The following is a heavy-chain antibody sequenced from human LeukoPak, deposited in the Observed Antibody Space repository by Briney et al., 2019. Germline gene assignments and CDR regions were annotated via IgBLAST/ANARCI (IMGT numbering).Heavy chain of an antibody. Sequence: GSLRLSCAASGFTFSGSAIHWVRQASGKGLEWVGRIRDKANSYATAYIASVKGRFTISRDDSKNTAYLQMSSLKTEDTAVYYCTRWDCTTTGCYPFDYWGQGTLVIVSS. D-gene: IGHD2-2*01. CDR1: GFTFSGSA. CDR2: IRDKANSYAT. CDR3: TRWDCTTTGCYPFDY. J-gene: IGHJ4*02. V-gene: IGHV3-73*01.